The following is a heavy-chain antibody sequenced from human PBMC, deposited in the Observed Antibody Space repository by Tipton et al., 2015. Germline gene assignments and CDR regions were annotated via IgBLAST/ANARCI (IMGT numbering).Heavy chain of an antibody. Sequence: TLSLTCTVSGGSIRSYYWSWIRQPAGKGLEWIGRIYTSGSTNYNPSLKSRVTMSVDTSKTQFSLKLSSVTAADTAVYYCARKDIVGNWFDPWGQGILVTVSS. CDR2: IYTSGST. D-gene: IGHD2-15*01. J-gene: IGHJ5*02. CDR3: ARKDIVGNWFDP. CDR1: GGSIRSYY. V-gene: IGHV4-4*07.